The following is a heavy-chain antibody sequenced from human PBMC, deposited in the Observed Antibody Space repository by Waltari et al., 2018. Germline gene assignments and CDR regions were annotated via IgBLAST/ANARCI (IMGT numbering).Heavy chain of an antibody. D-gene: IGHD2-8*02. CDR3: ASQVDFALVPVERHFDS. V-gene: IGHV3-23*01. J-gene: IGHJ4*02. Sequence: EVQLLESGGGLVQPGGSLRLSCAASGFSFSNYAMSWVRQAPGKWLEYVSAISVSGGNTNYADSVKGRFTVSRDNSKNTLFLQMNSPRAEDTATYYCASQVDFALVPVERHFDSWGQGTLVTVSP. CDR1: GFSFSNYA. CDR2: ISVSGGNT.